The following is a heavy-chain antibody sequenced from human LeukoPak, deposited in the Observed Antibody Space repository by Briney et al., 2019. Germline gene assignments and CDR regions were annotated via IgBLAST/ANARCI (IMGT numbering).Heavy chain of an antibody. CDR2: INPNSGGT. CDR3: ARGTGAAAGRFDY. J-gene: IGHJ4*02. V-gene: IGHV1-2*02. D-gene: IGHD6-13*01. Sequence: GASVKVSCKASGYTFTGYHIHWVRQAPGQGLEWMGWINPNSGGTNYAQKFQGRVTMTRDTSISTAYMELSRLRSDDTAVYYCARGTGAAAGRFDYWGQGTLVTVSS. CDR1: GYTFTGYH.